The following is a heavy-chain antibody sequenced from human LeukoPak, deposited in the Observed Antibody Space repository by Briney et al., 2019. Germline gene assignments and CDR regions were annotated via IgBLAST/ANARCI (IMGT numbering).Heavy chain of an antibody. J-gene: IGHJ6*03. Sequence: ASVKVSCKAFGYRFTSYGITWVRQAPGQGLEWVGWINPNSGGTNYAQKFQGRVTMTRDTSISTAYMELSRLRSDDTAVYYCARDPGTTDYYYYYMDVWGKGTTVTISS. CDR1: GYRFTSYG. CDR3: ARDPGTTDYYYYYMDV. CDR2: INPNSGGT. V-gene: IGHV1-2*02. D-gene: IGHD1-1*01.